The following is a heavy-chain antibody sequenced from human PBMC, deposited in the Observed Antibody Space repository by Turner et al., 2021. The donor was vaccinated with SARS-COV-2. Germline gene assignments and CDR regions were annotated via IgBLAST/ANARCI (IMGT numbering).Heavy chain of an antibody. V-gene: IGHV1-24*01. Sequence: QVQLVQSGAEVKKPGASVKVYCKVSGYTLTEFSMHWVRQAPGKGLEWMGAFDPEDGETIYAQKFQGRVSMTEDTSTDTAYMELSSLRSEDTAVYYCATVPVVPAAIGYYYYYGMDVWGQGTTVTVSS. D-gene: IGHD2-2*02. CDR1: GYTLTEFS. J-gene: IGHJ6*02. CDR2: FDPEDGET. CDR3: ATVPVVPAAIGYYYYYGMDV.